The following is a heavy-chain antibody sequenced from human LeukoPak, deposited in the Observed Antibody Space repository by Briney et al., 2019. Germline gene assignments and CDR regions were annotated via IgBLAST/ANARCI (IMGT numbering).Heavy chain of an antibody. D-gene: IGHD3-22*01. Sequence: GASVKVSCKASGYTFTSYGISWVRQAPGQGLEWMGWISAYHGNTNYAQKLQGRVTMTTDTSTSTAYMELRSLRSDDTAVYYCERAKVAGYYYDSSGYYYNYWGQGTLVTVSS. J-gene: IGHJ4*02. CDR2: ISAYHGNT. CDR3: ERAKVAGYYYDSSGYYYNY. CDR1: GYTFTSYG. V-gene: IGHV1-18*01.